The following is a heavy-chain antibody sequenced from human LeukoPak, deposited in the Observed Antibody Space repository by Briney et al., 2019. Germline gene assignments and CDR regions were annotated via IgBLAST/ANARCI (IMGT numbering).Heavy chain of an antibody. CDR3: SRLTRKRDDGFFFFYYLDV. J-gene: IGHJ6*02. D-gene: IGHD5/OR15-5a*01. V-gene: IGHV3-21*01. Sequence: PGGSLRLSCAASGFSLSSNSMNWVRQAPGKGLEWVSSISSDSGYIYYADSIKGRFTISRDNAENSLYLQMNSLRAEDTAVYFCSRLTRKRDDGFFFFYYLDVWGQGTTVTVSS. CDR2: ISSDSGYI. CDR1: GFSLSSNS.